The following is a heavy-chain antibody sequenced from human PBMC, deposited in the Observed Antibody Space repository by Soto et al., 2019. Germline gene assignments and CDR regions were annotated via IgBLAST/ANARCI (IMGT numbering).Heavy chain of an antibody. J-gene: IGHJ4*02. CDR1: GGSFSGYY. CDR2: INHSGST. V-gene: IGHV4-34*01. CDR3: GRGTTGKVDY. D-gene: IGHD1-1*01. Sequence: SETLSLTCAVYGGSFSGYYWSWIRQPPGKGLEWIGEINHSGSTNYNPSLKSRVTISVETSKYQFSLKLSSVTAADTAVYYCGRGTTGKVDYWGQGTLVTVSS.